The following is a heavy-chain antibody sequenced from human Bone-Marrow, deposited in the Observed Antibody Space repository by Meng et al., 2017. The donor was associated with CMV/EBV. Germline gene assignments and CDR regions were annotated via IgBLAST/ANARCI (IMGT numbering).Heavy chain of an antibody. Sequence: GESLKISCQASGYSFTDFWIGWVRQMPGKGREWMGIIYPGDSDTRYSPSFQGQVTISADKSISTAYLQWSSLKASDTAMYYCARQNLVGATFGYWGQGTLVTVYS. J-gene: IGHJ4*02. V-gene: IGHV5-51*01. CDR3: ARQNLVGATFGY. CDR2: IYPGDSDT. CDR1: GYSFTDFW. D-gene: IGHD1-26*01.